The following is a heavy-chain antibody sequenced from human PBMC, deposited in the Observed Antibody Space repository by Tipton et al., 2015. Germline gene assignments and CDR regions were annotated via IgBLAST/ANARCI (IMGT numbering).Heavy chain of an antibody. CDR3: ARGSNIVATPYYYGMDV. D-gene: IGHD5-12*01. Sequence: SLRLSCAASGFTVSSNYMSWVRQAPGKGLGWVSVIYSGGSTYYADSVKGRFTISRDNSKNTLYLQMNSLRAEDTAVYYCARGSNIVATPYYYGMDVWGQGTTVTVSS. CDR1: GFTVSSNY. V-gene: IGHV3-53*01. J-gene: IGHJ6*02. CDR2: IYSGGST.